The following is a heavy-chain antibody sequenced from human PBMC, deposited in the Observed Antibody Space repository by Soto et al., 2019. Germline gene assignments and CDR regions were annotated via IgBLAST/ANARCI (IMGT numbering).Heavy chain of an antibody. D-gene: IGHD3-10*01. CDR2: ISSSGSTI. Sequence: QVQLVESGGGLVKPGGSLRLSCAASGFTFSDYYMSWIRQAPGKGLEWVSYISSSGSTIYYADSVKGRFTISRDNAKNSLYLQMNSLRAEDTAVYYCARDIEWFGVDTPQNPRHYYYYYYMDVWGKGTTVTVSS. J-gene: IGHJ6*03. CDR3: ARDIEWFGVDTPQNPRHYYYYYYMDV. V-gene: IGHV3-11*01. CDR1: GFTFSDYY.